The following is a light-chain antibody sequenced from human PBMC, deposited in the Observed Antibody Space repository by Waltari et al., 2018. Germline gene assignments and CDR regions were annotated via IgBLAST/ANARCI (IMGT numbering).Light chain of an antibody. CDR2: EDS. V-gene: IGLV3-10*01. Sequence: SYELTQPPSVSVSPGQTARITCSGDALPKKYAYWYQQKSGQAPVLFIYEDSKRPSGIPERVSGSSSGTMATLTISGAQVEDEADYYCYSTDSSGNHWVFGGGTKLTVL. CDR1: ALPKKY. J-gene: IGLJ3*02. CDR3: YSTDSSGNHWV.